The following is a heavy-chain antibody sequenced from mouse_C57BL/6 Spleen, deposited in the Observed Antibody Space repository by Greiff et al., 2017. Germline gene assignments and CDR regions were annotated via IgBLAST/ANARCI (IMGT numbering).Heavy chain of an antibody. V-gene: IGHV1-82*01. D-gene: IGHD2-5*01. J-gene: IGHJ4*01. CDR1: GYAFSSSW. CDR2: IYPGDGDT. Sequence: VKVVESGPELVKPGASVKISCKASGYAFSSSWMNWVKQRPGKGLEWIGRIYPGDGDTNYNGKFKGKATLTADKSSSTAYMQLSSLTSEDSAVYFCARSTIVTTRAMDYWGQGTSVTVSS. CDR3: ARSTIVTTRAMDY.